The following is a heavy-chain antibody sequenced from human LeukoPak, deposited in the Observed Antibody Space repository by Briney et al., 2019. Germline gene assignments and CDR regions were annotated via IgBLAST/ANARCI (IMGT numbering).Heavy chain of an antibody. V-gene: IGHV1-69*05. CDR1: GGTSSIYA. J-gene: IGHJ4*02. CDR2: IIPIFGTA. Sequence: SVKVSCKASGGTSSIYAISWVRQAPGQGLEWMRGIIPIFGTANYAQKFQGRVTITTDESTSTAYMELSSLRSEDTAVYYCARGDDYYDTSGYYYVSAYWGRGTLVTVSS. CDR3: ARGDDYYDTSGYYYVSAY. D-gene: IGHD3-22*01.